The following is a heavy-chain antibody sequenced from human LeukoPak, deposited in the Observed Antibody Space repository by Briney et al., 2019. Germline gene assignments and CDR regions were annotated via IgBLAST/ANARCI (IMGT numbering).Heavy chain of an antibody. J-gene: IGHJ4*02. Sequence: KTSETLSLTCTVSGGSISSGGYYWSWIRQHPGKGLEWIGYIYYSGSTNYNPSLKSRITISVDTSKNQFSLKLSSVTAADTAVYYCATRDYGDYEGFDYWGQGTLVTVSS. V-gene: IGHV4-31*03. D-gene: IGHD4-17*01. CDR1: GGSISSGGYY. CDR2: IYYSGST. CDR3: ATRDYGDYEGFDY.